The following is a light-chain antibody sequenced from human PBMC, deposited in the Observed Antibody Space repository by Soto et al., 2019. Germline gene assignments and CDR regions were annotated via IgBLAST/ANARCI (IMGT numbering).Light chain of an antibody. Sequence: QSALTQPRSVSGSPGQSVTISCTGTNSDVGGYNYVSWYQQHPGKAPKLVIYDVSKRPSGVPDRFSGSKSGNTASLTISGLQAEDEADYYCCSYAGNSLWVFGGVTKLTVL. CDR1: NSDVGGYNY. J-gene: IGLJ3*02. CDR3: CSYAGNSLWV. V-gene: IGLV2-11*01. CDR2: DVS.